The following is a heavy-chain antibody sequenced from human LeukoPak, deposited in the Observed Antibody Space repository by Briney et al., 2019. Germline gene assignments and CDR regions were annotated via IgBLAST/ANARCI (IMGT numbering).Heavy chain of an antibody. Sequence: SETLSLTCTVSGDSISSSSYYWGWIRQPPGKELEWIGSIFYDGSTYYNPSLKSRLTIFADTSKNQFSLKMTSVTAADTAVYYCARSRAFNSGAFDPWGQGSLVTVSS. V-gene: IGHV4-39*01. CDR1: GDSISSSSYY. J-gene: IGHJ5*02. CDR3: ARSRAFNSGAFDP. D-gene: IGHD1-26*01. CDR2: IFYDGST.